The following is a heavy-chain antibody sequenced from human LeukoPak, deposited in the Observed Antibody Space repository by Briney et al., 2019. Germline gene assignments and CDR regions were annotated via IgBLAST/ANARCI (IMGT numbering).Heavy chain of an antibody. D-gene: IGHD3-22*01. Sequence: ASVKVSCKASGYTFTSYYMHWVRQAPGQGLEWMGIINPSGGSTSYAQKFQGRVTMTRDTSTSTVYMELSSLRSEDTAVYYCARDTGGYYDSSGYHLIGGFDYWGQGTLVTVSS. CDR3: ARDTGGYYDSSGYHLIGGFDY. J-gene: IGHJ4*02. CDR1: GYTFTSYY. CDR2: INPSGGST. V-gene: IGHV1-46*01.